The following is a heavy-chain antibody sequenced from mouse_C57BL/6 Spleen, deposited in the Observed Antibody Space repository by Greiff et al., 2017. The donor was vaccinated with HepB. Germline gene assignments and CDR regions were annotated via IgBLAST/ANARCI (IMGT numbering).Heavy chain of an antibody. J-gene: IGHJ1*03. CDR2: FYPGSGSI. CDR1: GYTFTEYT. Sequence: QVQLKQSGAELVKPGASVKLSCKASGYTFTEYTIHWVKQRSGQGLEWIGWFYPGSGSIKYNEKFKDKATLTADKSSSTVYMELSRLTSEDSAVYFCARHEERYYGSSPYWYFDVWGTGTTVTVSS. CDR3: ARHEERYYGSSPYWYFDV. V-gene: IGHV1-62-2*01. D-gene: IGHD1-1*01.